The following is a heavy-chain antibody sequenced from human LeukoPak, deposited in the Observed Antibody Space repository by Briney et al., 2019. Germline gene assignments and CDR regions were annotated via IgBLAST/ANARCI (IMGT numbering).Heavy chain of an antibody. D-gene: IGHD6-19*01. CDR3: TRDSSGPDAFDI. CDR2: IRSKAYGGTT. CDR1: GFTFGDYA. J-gene: IGHJ3*02. Sequence: GRSLRLSCTASGFTFGDYAMSWVRQDPGKGLEWVGFIRSKAYGGTTEYAASVKGRFTISRDDSKSIAHLQMNSLKTEDTAVYYCTRDSSGPDAFDIWGQGTMVTVSS. V-gene: IGHV3-49*04.